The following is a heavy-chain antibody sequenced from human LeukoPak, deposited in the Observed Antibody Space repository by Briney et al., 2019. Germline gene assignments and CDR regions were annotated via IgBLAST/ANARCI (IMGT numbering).Heavy chain of an antibody. J-gene: IGHJ4*02. Sequence: GASVKVSCKASGYTFTSYAMHWVRQAPGQRLEWMGWINAGNGNTKYSQKFQGRVTITRDTSASTAYMELSSLRSEDTAVYYCARGPALGTAMVRYYFDYWGQGTLVTVSS. CDR2: INAGNGNT. CDR1: GYTFTSYA. CDR3: ARGPALGTAMVRYYFDY. D-gene: IGHD5-18*01. V-gene: IGHV1-3*01.